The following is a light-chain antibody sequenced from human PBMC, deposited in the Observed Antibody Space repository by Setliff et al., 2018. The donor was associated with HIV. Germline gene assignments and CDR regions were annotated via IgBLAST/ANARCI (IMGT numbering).Light chain of an antibody. J-gene: IGLJ2*01. V-gene: IGLV2-14*01. Sequence: QSVLTQPASVSGSPGQSITISCTGTSSDVGGYNFVSWYQQHPGNAPKLIIYEVSNRPSGVSNRFSGSKSGNTASLTISGLQAEDEADYYCISYTSRITWIFGGGTKVTVL. CDR1: SSDVGGYNF. CDR2: EVS. CDR3: ISYTSRITWI.